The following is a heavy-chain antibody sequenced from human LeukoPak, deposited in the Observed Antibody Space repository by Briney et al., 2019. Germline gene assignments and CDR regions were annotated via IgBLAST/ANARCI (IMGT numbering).Heavy chain of an antibody. Sequence: QAGGSPRLSCAASGFTFSSYGMSWVRQAPGKGLEWVSGISGSGGRTYFADSVKGRFTISRDNSKNTLYLQMNSLRAEDTAVYYCAKAGRGGAITLVRGVKGDYYYMDVWGKGTTVTISS. CDR1: GFTFSSYG. D-gene: IGHD3-10*01. CDR2: ISGSGGRT. V-gene: IGHV3-23*01. CDR3: AKAGRGGAITLVRGVKGDYYYMDV. J-gene: IGHJ6*03.